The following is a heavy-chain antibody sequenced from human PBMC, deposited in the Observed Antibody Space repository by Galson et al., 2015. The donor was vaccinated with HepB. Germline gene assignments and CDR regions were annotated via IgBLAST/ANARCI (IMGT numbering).Heavy chain of an antibody. CDR3: AKDGLYCSSANCYHYYYYYYGMDV. CDR1: GFTFSTYG. CDR2: ISFDGRKT. D-gene: IGHD2-2*01. J-gene: IGHJ6*02. Sequence: SLRLSCAASGFTFSTYGMYWGRQAPGKGLEWVASISFDGRKTYYVDSVQGRFTISRDNSNNTLYLQMNRLRAEDTAVYYCAKDGLYCSSANCYHYYYYYYGMDVWGQGTTVTVSS. V-gene: IGHV3-30*18.